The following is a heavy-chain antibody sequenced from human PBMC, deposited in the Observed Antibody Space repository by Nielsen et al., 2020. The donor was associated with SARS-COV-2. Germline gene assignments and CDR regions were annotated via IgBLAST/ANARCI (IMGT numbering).Heavy chain of an antibody. CDR3: AREGRDLPLDY. Sequence: GGSLRLSCAASGFTFSDYYMSWIRQAPGKGLEWISYIRSGSTCTNYADSVKGRFTISRDDAKNSLYLQMNSLRAEDTAVYYCAREGRDLPLDYWGQGVLVTVSS. D-gene: IGHD5-24*01. J-gene: IGHJ4*02. V-gene: IGHV3-11*05. CDR2: IRSGSTCT. CDR1: GFTFSDYY.